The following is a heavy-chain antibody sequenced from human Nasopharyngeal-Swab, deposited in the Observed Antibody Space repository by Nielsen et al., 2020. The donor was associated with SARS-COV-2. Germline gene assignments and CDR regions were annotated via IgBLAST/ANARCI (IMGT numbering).Heavy chain of an antibody. Sequence: GESLKISCKGSGSSFTSYWISWVRQMPGKGLEWMGRIDPSDSYTNYSPSFQGHVTISADKSISTAYLQWSSLKASDTAMYYCARHGGMELPLVYYYYYYMDVWGKGTTVTVSS. J-gene: IGHJ6*03. CDR2: IDPSDSYT. CDR3: ARHGGMELPLVYYYYYYMDV. D-gene: IGHD1-7*01. V-gene: IGHV5-10-1*01. CDR1: GSSFTSYW.